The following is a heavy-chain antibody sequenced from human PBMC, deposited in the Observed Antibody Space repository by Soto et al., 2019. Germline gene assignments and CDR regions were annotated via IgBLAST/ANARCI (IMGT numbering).Heavy chain of an antibody. Sequence: GGSLRLCCAASGFTFRYYYMVWIRQVPGKGLEWVAYISGTSDSIPYADSVKGRFTISRDNAKNSLYLQMNSLRAEDTAVYYCARVVVLTAAGTTDYWGQGTLVTVSS. V-gene: IGHV3-11*06. CDR3: ARVVVLTAAGTTDY. D-gene: IGHD6-13*01. CDR2: ISGTSDSI. J-gene: IGHJ4*02. CDR1: GFTFRYYY.